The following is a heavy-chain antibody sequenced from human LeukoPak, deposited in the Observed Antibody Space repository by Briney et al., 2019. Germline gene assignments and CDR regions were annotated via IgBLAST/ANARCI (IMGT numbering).Heavy chain of an antibody. J-gene: IGHJ4*02. V-gene: IGHV3-23*01. CDR2: LSGNGGST. CDR3: AKALGGYDFDY. CDR1: GFTFRSYG. D-gene: IGHD3-16*01. Sequence: GGSLRLSCAASGFTFRSYGMSWVRQAPGKGLEWVSSLSGNGGSTSSADSVKDRFTISRDNSKNTLFLHMNSLRAEDTAVYYCAKALGGYDFDYWGQGTLATVSS.